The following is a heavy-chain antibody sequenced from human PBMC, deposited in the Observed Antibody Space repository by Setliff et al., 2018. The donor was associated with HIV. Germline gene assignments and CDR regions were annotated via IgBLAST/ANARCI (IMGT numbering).Heavy chain of an antibody. D-gene: IGHD3-3*01. CDR1: GGSISSSSYY. J-gene: IGHJ6*03. Sequence: PSETLSLTCTVSGGSISSSSYYWGWIRQPPGKGLEWIGRIYYSGSTYYNPSLKSRVTISVDTSKNQFSLKLSSVTAADTAVYYCARGLSIFGVATPGFYSFMDVWGKGTTVTVSS. CDR3: ARGLSIFGVATPGFYSFMDV. V-gene: IGHV4-39*01. CDR2: IYYSGST.